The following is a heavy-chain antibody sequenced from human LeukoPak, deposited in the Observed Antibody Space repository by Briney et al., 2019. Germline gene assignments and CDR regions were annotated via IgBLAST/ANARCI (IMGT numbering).Heavy chain of an antibody. CDR3: ASWGTVAGWKDAFDI. V-gene: IGHV4-38-2*01. J-gene: IGHJ3*02. CDR1: GYSISSGYY. Sequence: SETLSPTCAVSGYSISSGYYWGWIRQPPGKGLEWLGSIYHSGSTYYNPSLKSRVTISVDTSKNQFSLELSSVTAADTAVYYCASWGTVAGWKDAFDIWGRGTMVTVSS. CDR2: IYHSGST. D-gene: IGHD3-16*01.